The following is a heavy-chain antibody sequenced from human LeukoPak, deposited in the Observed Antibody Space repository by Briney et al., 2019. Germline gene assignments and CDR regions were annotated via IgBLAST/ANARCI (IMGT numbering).Heavy chain of an antibody. Sequence: SETLSLTCTVSGGSISSYYWSWIRQPPGKGLEWIGYIYYSGSTNYNPSLKSRVTISVDTSKNQSSLKLSSVTAADTAVYYCASGIAVAGNDAFDIWGQGTMVTVSS. D-gene: IGHD6-19*01. CDR2: IYYSGST. V-gene: IGHV4-59*01. CDR1: GGSISSYY. J-gene: IGHJ3*02. CDR3: ASGIAVAGNDAFDI.